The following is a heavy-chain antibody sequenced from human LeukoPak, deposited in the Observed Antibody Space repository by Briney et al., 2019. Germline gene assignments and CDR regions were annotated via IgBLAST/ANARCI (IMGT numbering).Heavy chain of an antibody. CDR2: INSDGSST. Sequence: GGSLRLSCAASGFTFSSYWMHWVRQAPGKGLVWVSRINSDGSSTSYADSVKGRFTISRDNAKNTLYLQTNSLRAEDTAVYYCARAADFWSGYTRDWGQGTLVTVSS. J-gene: IGHJ4*02. V-gene: IGHV3-74*01. CDR3: ARAADFWSGYTRD. CDR1: GFTFSSYW. D-gene: IGHD3-3*01.